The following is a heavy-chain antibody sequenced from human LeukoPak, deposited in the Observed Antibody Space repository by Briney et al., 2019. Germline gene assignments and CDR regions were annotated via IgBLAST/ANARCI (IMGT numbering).Heavy chain of an antibody. D-gene: IGHD6-13*01. J-gene: IGHJ6*03. CDR2: INPNSGGT. CDR1: GYTFTGYC. V-gene: IGHV1-2*06. Sequence: ASVKVSCKASGYTFTGYCMHWVRQAPGQGLEWMGRINPNSGGTNYAQKFQGRVTMTRDTSISTAYMELSRLRSDDTAVYYCAREEQQLVWPDAYYYMDVWGKGTTVTVSS. CDR3: AREEQQLVWPDAYYYMDV.